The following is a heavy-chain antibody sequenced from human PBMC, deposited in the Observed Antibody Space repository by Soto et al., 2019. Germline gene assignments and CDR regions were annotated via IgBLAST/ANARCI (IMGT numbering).Heavy chain of an antibody. CDR1: GYTFTSYG. J-gene: IGHJ6*02. Sequence: ASVKVSCKASGYTFTSYGISWVRQAPGQGLEWMGWISAYNGNTNYAQKLQGRVTMTTDTSTSTAYMELRSLRSDDTAVYYCAGGASIRVGIHYYYYGMDVWGQGTTVTVSS. CDR2: ISAYNGNT. V-gene: IGHV1-18*04. D-gene: IGHD3-3*02. CDR3: AGGASIRVGIHYYYYGMDV.